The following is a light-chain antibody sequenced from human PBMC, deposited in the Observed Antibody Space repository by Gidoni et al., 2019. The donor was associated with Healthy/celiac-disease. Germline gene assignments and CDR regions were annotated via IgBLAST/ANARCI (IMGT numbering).Light chain of an antibody. V-gene: IGLV2-14*01. J-gene: IGLJ1*01. CDR3: SSYTSSTSYV. CDR1: SSDVGGYNY. CDR2: DVS. Sequence: QSALTQPASVSGSPGQSITISCTGTSSDVGGYNYVSWYQQHPGKAPKLMIYDVSNRPSGVSNRFAGSKSGKTASLTISGLQDEDEADYYCSSYTSSTSYVFGTGTKVTVL.